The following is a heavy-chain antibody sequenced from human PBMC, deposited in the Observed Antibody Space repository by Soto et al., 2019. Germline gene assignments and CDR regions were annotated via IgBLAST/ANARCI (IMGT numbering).Heavy chain of an antibody. V-gene: IGHV4-34*01. D-gene: IGHD2-15*01. CDR2: INHSGST. CDR3: ARGRAADGIIGYCSGGSCYGLDP. Sequence: KPSETLSLTCAVYGGSFSGYYWSWIRQPPGKGLEWIGEINHSGSTNYNPSLKSRVTISVDTSKNQFSLKLSSVTATDTAVYYCARGRAADGIIGYCSGGSCYGLDPWGQGTLVTVSS. J-gene: IGHJ5*02. CDR1: GGSFSGYY.